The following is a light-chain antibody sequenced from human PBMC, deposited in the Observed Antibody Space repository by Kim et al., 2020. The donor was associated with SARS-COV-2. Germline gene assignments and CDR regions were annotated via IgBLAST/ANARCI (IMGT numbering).Light chain of an antibody. Sequence: SVSPGRTASIPCSGDKLENKYICWSQQKAGQPRVLVIYQDTKRPSGIPERFSDSNSGHTATLTISGTQSMDEADYYCQAWDNSKVIFGGGTRLTVL. CDR1: KLENKY. J-gene: IGLJ2*01. V-gene: IGLV3-1*01. CDR2: QDT. CDR3: QAWDNSKVI.